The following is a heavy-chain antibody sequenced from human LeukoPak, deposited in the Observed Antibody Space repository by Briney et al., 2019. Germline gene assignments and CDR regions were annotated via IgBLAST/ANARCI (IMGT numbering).Heavy chain of an antibody. CDR2: IYYSGST. V-gene: IGHV4-59*01. J-gene: IGHJ4*02. Sequence: PSETLSLTCTVSGGSISSYYWSWLRQPPGKGLEWIGYIYYSGSTNYNPSLKSRVTISVDTSKIQFSLKLSSVTAADTAVYYCARDSGDPPFDYWGQGTLVTVSS. CDR3: ARDSGDPPFDY. CDR1: GGSISSYY.